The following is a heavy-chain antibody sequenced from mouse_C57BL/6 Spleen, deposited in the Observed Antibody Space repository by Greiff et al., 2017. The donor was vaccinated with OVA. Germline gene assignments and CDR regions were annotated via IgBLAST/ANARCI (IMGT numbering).Heavy chain of an antibody. D-gene: IGHD3-2*02. CDR3: ARRGETAQATGFAY. CDR2: IDPSDSYT. V-gene: IGHV1-59*01. J-gene: IGHJ3*01. Sequence: QVQLQQPGAELVRPGTSVKLSCKASGYTFTSYWMHWVKQRPGQGLEWIGVIDPSDSYTNYNQKFKGKATLTVDTSSSTAYMQLSSLTSEDSAVYYCARRGETAQATGFAYWGQGTLGTVSA. CDR1: GYTFTSYW.